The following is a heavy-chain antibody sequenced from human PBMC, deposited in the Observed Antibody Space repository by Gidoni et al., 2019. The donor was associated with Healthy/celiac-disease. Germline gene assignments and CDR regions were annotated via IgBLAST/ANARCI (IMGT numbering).Heavy chain of an antibody. CDR3: ARLGLGWAAAGRTHDY. CDR2: INHSGST. D-gene: IGHD6-13*01. V-gene: IGHV4-34*01. Sequence: QVQLQQWGAGLLKPSETLSLTCAVYGGSFSGYYWSWIRQPPGKGLEWIGEINHSGSTNYHPSLKSRVTISVDTSKNQFSLKLSSVTAADTAVYYCARLGLGWAAAGRTHDYWGQGTLVTVSS. J-gene: IGHJ4*02. CDR1: GGSFSGYY.